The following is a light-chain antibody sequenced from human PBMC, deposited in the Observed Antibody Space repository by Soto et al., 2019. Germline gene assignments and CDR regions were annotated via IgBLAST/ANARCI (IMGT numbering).Light chain of an antibody. J-gene: IGKJ1*01. V-gene: IGKV4-1*01. CDR3: QQYYTTPTWT. CDR1: QSVFYSSNNRNY. Sequence: DRARTHSPDSLSVSLGGRATINCKSSQSVFYSSNNRNYLGWYQQKPGLPPKLLIYWASTRESGVPDRFSGSGSGTDFTLTISSLQAEDVAVYYCQQYYTTPTWTFGQGTKVDI. CDR2: WAS.